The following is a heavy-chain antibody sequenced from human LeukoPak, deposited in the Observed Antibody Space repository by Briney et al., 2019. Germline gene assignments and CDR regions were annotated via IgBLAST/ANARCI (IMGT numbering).Heavy chain of an antibody. CDR2: ISGSGGST. D-gene: IGHD3-10*01. CDR1: GFTFSSYA. Sequence: GGSLRLSCAASGFTFSSYAMSWVRQAPGKGLEWVSAISGSGGSTYYADSVKGRFTISRDNSKNTLYLQMNSLRAEDTAVYYCAKYVFSYGAGSYLAHWGRGTLVSVSS. V-gene: IGHV3-23*01. CDR3: AKYVFSYGAGSYLAH. J-gene: IGHJ4*02.